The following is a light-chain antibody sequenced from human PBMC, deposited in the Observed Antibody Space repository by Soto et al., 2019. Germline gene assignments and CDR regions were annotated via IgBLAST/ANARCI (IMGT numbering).Light chain of an antibody. J-gene: IGLJ1*01. CDR3: ISYTTSGTYV. CDR2: DVS. Sequence: QSALTQPASVSGSPGQSITIPCTGTSSDVGGYNYVPWYQQHPGKAPKLMIYDVSNRPSGVSYRFSGSKSGNTASLTISGLQAEDEADYYCISYTTSGTYVFGTGTKVTVL. V-gene: IGLV2-14*01. CDR1: SSDVGGYNY.